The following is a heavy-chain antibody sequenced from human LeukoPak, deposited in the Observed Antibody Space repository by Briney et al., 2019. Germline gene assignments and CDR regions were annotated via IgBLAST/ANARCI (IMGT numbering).Heavy chain of an antibody. D-gene: IGHD3-9*01. Sequence: GGSLRLSCAASGFTFSSYAVTWVRQAPGKGLEWVANIRQAGSETYYVDSVKGRFTISRDNSKNSLHLQMNSLRAEDTAVYYCARGLLQYVDWLLPSFDYWGQGTLVTVSS. CDR2: IRQAGSET. V-gene: IGHV3-7*01. J-gene: IGHJ4*02. CDR1: GFTFSSYA. CDR3: ARGLLQYVDWLLPSFDY.